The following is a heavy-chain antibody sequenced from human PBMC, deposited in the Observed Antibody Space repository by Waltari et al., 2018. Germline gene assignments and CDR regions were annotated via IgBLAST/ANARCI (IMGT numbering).Heavy chain of an antibody. CDR2: IYYKSGT. CDR3: ARAYDSAYSNYDDAFDI. Sequence: QVQLQESGPGLVKPSETLSLTCTVSGGSISSYYWSWIRQPPGKGQELNGYIYYKSGTNYSPSQRSRDTISVDTCKNQFSLKLSSVTAADTAVYDCARAYDSAYSNYDDAFDIWGQGTMVTVSS. J-gene: IGHJ3*02. V-gene: IGHV4-59*01. D-gene: IGHD4-4*01. CDR1: GGSISSYY.